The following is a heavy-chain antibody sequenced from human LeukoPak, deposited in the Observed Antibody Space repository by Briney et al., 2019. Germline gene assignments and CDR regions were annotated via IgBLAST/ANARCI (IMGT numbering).Heavy chain of an antibody. J-gene: IGHJ4*02. CDR1: GYTFTNYY. CDR3: ASVTYSDYDDFDF. CDR2: IHPNSGGT. D-gene: IGHD5-12*01. V-gene: IGHV1-2*02. Sequence: ASVKVSCKASGYTFTNYYMHWVRQAPGQGLEWMGWIHPNSGGTNYAQNFQGRVTMTRDTSITTAYMELSRLTSDDTAMYYCASVTYSDYDDFDFWGQGTLVTVSS.